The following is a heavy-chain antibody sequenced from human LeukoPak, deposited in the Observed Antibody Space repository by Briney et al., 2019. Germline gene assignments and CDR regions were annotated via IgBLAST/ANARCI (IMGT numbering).Heavy chain of an antibody. CDR3: AANPPLPTRYCSGGSCYSDAFDI. D-gene: IGHD2-15*01. CDR2: IYYSGST. V-gene: IGHV4-61*01. CDR1: GGSVSSGSYY. J-gene: IGHJ3*02. Sequence: PSETLSLTCTVSGGSVSSGSYYWSWIRQPPGKGLEWIGYIYYSGSTNYNPSLKSRVTISVDTSKNQFSLKLSSVTAADTAVYYCAANPPLPTRYCSGGSCYSDAFDIWGQGTMVTVSS.